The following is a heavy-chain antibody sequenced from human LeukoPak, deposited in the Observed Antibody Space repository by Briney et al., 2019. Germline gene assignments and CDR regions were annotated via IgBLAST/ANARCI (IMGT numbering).Heavy chain of an antibody. Sequence: SETLSLTCTVSGGSISSYYWSWIRQPPGKGLEWIGYIYYSGSTNYNPSLKSRVTISVDTSKNQFSLKLSSATAADTAVYYCARAPRYYDSSGYYYVFDYWGQGTLVTVSS. V-gene: IGHV4-59*01. J-gene: IGHJ4*02. CDR3: ARAPRYYDSSGYYYVFDY. CDR1: GGSISSYY. D-gene: IGHD3-22*01. CDR2: IYYSGST.